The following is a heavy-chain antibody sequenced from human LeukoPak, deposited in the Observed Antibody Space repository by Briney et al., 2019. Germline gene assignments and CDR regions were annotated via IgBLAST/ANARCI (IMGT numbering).Heavy chain of an antibody. J-gene: IGHJ4*02. Sequence: GASVKVSCKASGGTFSSYTISWVRQAPGQGLERMGGIIPIFGTASYAQKFQGRVTITTDESTSTAYMELSSLRSEDTAVYYCARVGNPAGTDTAMVTGFDYWGQGTLVTVSS. CDR3: ARVGNPAGTDTAMVTGFDY. CDR1: GGTFSSYT. D-gene: IGHD5-18*01. V-gene: IGHV1-69*05. CDR2: IIPIFGTA.